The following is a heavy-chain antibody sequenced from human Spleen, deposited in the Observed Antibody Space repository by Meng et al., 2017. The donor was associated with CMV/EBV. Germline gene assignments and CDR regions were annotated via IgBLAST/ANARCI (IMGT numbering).Heavy chain of an antibody. D-gene: IGHD3-3*01. V-gene: IGHV3-53*01. CDR2: IYGGGRT. J-gene: IGHJ6*02. Sequence: GESLKISCAASGFSVSSSYMSWVRQAPGKGLEWISVIYGGGRTNYADSVEGRFIISRDNSKNVVYLQMNSLRAEDTAVYYCARGIGYFYAMDVWGQGTTVTVS. CDR3: ARGIGYFYAMDV. CDR1: GFSVSSSY.